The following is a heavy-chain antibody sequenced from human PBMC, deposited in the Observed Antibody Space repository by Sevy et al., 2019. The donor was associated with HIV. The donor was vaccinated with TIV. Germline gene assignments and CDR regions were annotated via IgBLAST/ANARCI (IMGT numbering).Heavy chain of an antibody. V-gene: IGHV3-21*01. CDR3: ARDRSSGWYRFDY. CDR2: ISSSSSYI. CDR1: GFTFSSYS. J-gene: IGHJ4*02. Sequence: GGSLRLSCAASGFTFSSYSMNWVRQAPGKGLEWVSSISSSSSYIYYADSLKGRFTISRDNAKNSLYLQMNSLRAEDTAVYYCARDRSSGWYRFDYWGQGTLVTVSS. D-gene: IGHD6-19*01.